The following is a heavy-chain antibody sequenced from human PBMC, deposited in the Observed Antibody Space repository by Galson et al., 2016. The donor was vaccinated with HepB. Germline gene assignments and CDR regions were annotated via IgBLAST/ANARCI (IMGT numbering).Heavy chain of an antibody. CDR1: GGSISSGAYY. D-gene: IGHD1-1*01. CDR2: IYYSGST. CDR3: ARVPLERRGPGYFHH. Sequence: TLSLTCIVSGGSISSGAYYWSWIRQHPGKGLEWIGHIYYSGSTYHNPSLKGRLTISVDTSKNQFSLKLSSVTAADTAVYYCARVPLERRGPGYFHHWGQGTLVTVSS. J-gene: IGHJ4*02. V-gene: IGHV4-31*03.